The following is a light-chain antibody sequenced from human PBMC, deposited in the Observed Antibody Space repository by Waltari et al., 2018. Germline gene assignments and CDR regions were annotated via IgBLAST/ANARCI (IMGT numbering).Light chain of an antibody. Sequence: QAVLTQPPSVSGAPGQRVTISCTGSSSTIGAGYGVHWYQQLPGTAPKLLIYGNSDRPSGVPDRISGSKSGTSASLAITGVQAEDEADYYCQSYDSSLSGVVFGGGTQLTVL. CDR2: GNS. J-gene: IGLJ2*01. CDR1: SSTIGAGYG. V-gene: IGLV1-40*01. CDR3: QSYDSSLSGVV.